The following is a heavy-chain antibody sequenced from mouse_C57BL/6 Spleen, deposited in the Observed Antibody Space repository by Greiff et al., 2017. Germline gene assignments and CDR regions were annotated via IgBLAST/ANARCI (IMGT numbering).Heavy chain of an antibody. CDR1: GYSITSGYY. J-gene: IGHJ2*01. CDR2: ISYDGSN. Sequence: DVKLVESGPGLVKPSQSLSLTCSVTGYSITSGYYWNWIRQFPGNKLEWMGYISYDGSNNYNPSLKNRISITRDTSKNQFFLKLNSVTTEDTATYYCARGGDHFDYWGQGTTLTVSS. CDR3: ARGGDHFDY. D-gene: IGHD2-13*01. V-gene: IGHV3-6*01.